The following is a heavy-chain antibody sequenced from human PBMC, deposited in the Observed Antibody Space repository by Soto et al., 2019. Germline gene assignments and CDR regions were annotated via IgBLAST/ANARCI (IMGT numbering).Heavy chain of an antibody. CDR3: ASQRRDGYFGDY. J-gene: IGHJ4*02. Sequence: EVQVLESGGGLVQPGGSLRLSCVASGFTFSTYWMTWVRQAPGKGLEWVANIKQDGSEKHYVDSVKGRFTISRDNPKNSLYLQMNSLRAEDTAVYYCASQRRDGYFGDYWGQGTLVTVSS. V-gene: IGHV3-7*01. CDR2: IKQDGSEK. D-gene: IGHD5-12*01. CDR1: GFTFSTYW.